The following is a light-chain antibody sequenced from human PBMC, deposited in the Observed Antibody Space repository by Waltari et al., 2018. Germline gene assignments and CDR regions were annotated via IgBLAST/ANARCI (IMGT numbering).Light chain of an antibody. Sequence: QSALTQPRSVSGSPGQSVPISCTGTSRDVGGYNFVSWYQQHPGKAPKLMIYDVSKRPSGVPDRFSGAKSGNTASLTISGLQAEDEADYYCCSYAGTYTFGFGGGTRLTVL. CDR1: SRDVGGYNF. J-gene: IGLJ3*02. CDR2: DVS. V-gene: IGLV2-11*01. CDR3: CSYAGTYTFG.